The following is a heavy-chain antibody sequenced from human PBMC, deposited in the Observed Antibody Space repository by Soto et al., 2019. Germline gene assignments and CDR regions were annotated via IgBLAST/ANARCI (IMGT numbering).Heavy chain of an antibody. CDR2: ISYDGSNK. CDR1: GFTFSSYA. D-gene: IGHD3-10*01. CDR3: AREDYYGSGRRGFDY. J-gene: IGHJ4*02. V-gene: IGHV3-30-3*01. Sequence: VQLVESGGGVVQPGRSLRLSCAASGFTFSSYAMHWVRQAPGKGLEWVAVISYDGSNKYYADSVKGRFTISRDNSKNTLYLQMNSLRAEDTAVYYCAREDYYGSGRRGFDYWGQGTLVTVSS.